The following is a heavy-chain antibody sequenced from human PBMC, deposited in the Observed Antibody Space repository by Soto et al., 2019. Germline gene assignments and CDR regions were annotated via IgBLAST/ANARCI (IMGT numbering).Heavy chain of an antibody. CDR2: VNHGPTT. V-gene: IGHV4-34*01. CDR3: ARWWMYAPRFDP. J-gene: IGHJ5*02. D-gene: IGHD2-8*01. CDR1: GASLRGYY. Sequence: SETLSLTCAVYGASLRGYYFSWIRQSPWKGLEWIGEVNHGPTTNYNPSLRSRVAISVDASKNQFSLKVNSVTAADTAVYYCARWWMYAPRFDPWGQGTLVTVSS.